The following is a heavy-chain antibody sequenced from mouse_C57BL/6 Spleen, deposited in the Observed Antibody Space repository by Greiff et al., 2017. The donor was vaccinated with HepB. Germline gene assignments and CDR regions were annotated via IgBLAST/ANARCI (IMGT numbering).Heavy chain of an antibody. V-gene: IGHV5-6*01. D-gene: IGHD2-3*01. Sequence: VQLKESGGDLVKPGGSLKLSCAASGFTFSSYGMSWVRQTPDKRLEWVATISSGGSYTYYPDSVKGRFTISRDNAKNTLYLQMSSLKSEDTAMYYCARQGDSGYYDYWGQGTTLTVSS. CDR2: ISSGGSYT. CDR3: ARQGDSGYYDY. J-gene: IGHJ2*01. CDR1: GFTFSSYG.